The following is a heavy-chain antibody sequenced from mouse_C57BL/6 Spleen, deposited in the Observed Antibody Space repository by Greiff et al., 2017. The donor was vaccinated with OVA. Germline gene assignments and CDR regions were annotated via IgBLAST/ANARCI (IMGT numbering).Heavy chain of an antibody. CDR3: ARGRLYCGGYFDV. CDR1: GFTFSDYY. CDR2: INYDGSST. J-gene: IGHJ1*03. V-gene: IGHV5-16*01. D-gene: IGHD1-1*01. Sequence: EVQLVESEGGLVKPGRSLKLSCTASGFTFSDYYMAWVRQVPEKGLEWVANINYDGSSTYYLDSLKSRFIISRANAKNILYLQMSSLKSEDTATYYWARGRLYCGGYFDVWGTGTPVTVSS.